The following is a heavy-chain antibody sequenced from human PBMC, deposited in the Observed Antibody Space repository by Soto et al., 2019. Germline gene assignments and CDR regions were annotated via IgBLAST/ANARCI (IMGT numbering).Heavy chain of an antibody. J-gene: IGHJ4*02. CDR2: ISSSSSYI. CDR1: GFTFSSYS. Sequence: EVQLVESGGGLVKPGGSLRLSCAASGFTFSSYSMNWVRQAPGKGPEWVSSISSSSSYIYYADSVKGRFTISRDNAKNSLYLQMNSLRAEDTAVYYCARTRGVVAASYYFDYWGQGTLVTVSS. CDR3: ARTRGVVAASYYFDY. V-gene: IGHV3-21*01. D-gene: IGHD2-15*01.